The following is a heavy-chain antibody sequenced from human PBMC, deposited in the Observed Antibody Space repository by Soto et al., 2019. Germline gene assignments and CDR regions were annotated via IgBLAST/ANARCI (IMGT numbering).Heavy chain of an antibody. CDR1: GYSMRSSKW. V-gene: IGHV4-4*02. D-gene: IGHD3-3*01. Sequence: SESLAVTCGVSGYSMRSSKWWSLVRQSPGRGLEWIGDIYHSGATNYNPSLKSRLTMSVDKSKNEFSMKLVSVTAADTAIYFCARDKSTMEGSNQFDSWGPGSLVPVSS. J-gene: IGHJ5*01. CDR2: IYHSGAT. CDR3: ARDKSTMEGSNQFDS.